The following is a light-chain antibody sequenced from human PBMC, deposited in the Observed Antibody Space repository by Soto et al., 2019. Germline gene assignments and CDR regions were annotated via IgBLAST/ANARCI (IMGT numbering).Light chain of an antibody. J-gene: IGLJ2*01. CDR2: DVT. CDR3: SSYTTSNTVV. Sequence: QSALTQPASVSAYPGQSITISCSGTSSDVGGYNYVSWYQQRPGKAPQLLIYDVTNRPSGVSYRFSGSKSGSTASLTISWLQAEDEADYYCSSYTTSNTVVFGGGTKVTVL. CDR1: SSDVGGYNY. V-gene: IGLV2-14*03.